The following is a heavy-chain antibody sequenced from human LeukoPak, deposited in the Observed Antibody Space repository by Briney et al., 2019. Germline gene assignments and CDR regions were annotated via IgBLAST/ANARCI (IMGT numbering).Heavy chain of an antibody. V-gene: IGHV3-48*03. D-gene: IGHD6-13*01. J-gene: IGHJ4*02. CDR2: ISSSGSTI. Sequence: GGSLRLSCAASGFTFSSYEMNWVRQAPGKGLEWISYISSSGSTINFADSVKGRFTISRDNAKNSLYLQMNSLRAEDTAVYYCASLAAAGIAGFDYWGQGTLVTVSS. CDR1: GFTFSSYE. CDR3: ASLAAAGIAGFDY.